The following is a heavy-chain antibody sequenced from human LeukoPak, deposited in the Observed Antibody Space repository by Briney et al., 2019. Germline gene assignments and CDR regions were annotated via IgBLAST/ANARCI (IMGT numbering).Heavy chain of an antibody. CDR3: ARRTGYCSGGSCYHWFDP. D-gene: IGHD2-15*01. V-gene: IGHV4-59*01. J-gene: IGHJ5*02. CDR1: GGSISSCY. CDR2: IYYSGST. Sequence: SETLSLTCTVSGGSISSCYWSWIRQPPGKGLEWIGYIYYSGSTNYNPSLKSRVTISVDTSKNQFSLKLSSVTAADTAVYYCARRTGYCSGGSCYHWFDPWGQGTLVTVSS.